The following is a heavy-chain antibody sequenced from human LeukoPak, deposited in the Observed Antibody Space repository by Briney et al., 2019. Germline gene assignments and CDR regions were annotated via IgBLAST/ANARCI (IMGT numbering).Heavy chain of an antibody. CDR3: GTAEGGGFTLPNWFDP. CDR1: GGTFSNYV. D-gene: IGHD3-16*01. Sequence: SVKVSCKASGGTFSNYVFSWVRQAPGQGLEWMGRIIPIFGTANYAQKFQGRVTNTTDKSTSEAYMELSGLRSEDTAVYYCGTAEGGGFTLPNWFDPGGQGTLVTVSS. V-gene: IGHV1-69*05. J-gene: IGHJ5*02. CDR2: IIPIFGTA.